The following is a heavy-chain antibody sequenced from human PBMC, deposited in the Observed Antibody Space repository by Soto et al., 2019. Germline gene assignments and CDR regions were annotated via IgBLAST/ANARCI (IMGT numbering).Heavy chain of an antibody. J-gene: IGHJ4*02. D-gene: IGHD1-26*01. CDR1: GFTFSSYA. CDR2: ISYDGSNK. Sequence: QVQLVESGGGVVQPGRSLRLSCAASGFTFSSYAMHWVRQAPGKGLEWVAVISYDGSNKYYAESVKCRFTISRDNSRSTLYLQMNSLKAEDTAVYYCARGRGGSYEEFPTFYFDYWGQGTLVTVSS. V-gene: IGHV3-30-3*01. CDR3: ARGRGGSYEEFPTFYFDY.